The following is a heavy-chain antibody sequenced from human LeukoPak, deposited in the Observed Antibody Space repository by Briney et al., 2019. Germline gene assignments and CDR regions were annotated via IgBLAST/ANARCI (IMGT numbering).Heavy chain of an antibody. Sequence: GGSLRLSCAASGFTFSIYAMSWVRQAPGKGLEWVSAISGSGGSTYYADSVKGRFTISRDNSKNTLYLQMNSLRAEDTAVYYCAKGMSSSWYYYYGMDVWGQGTMVTVSS. CDR1: GFTFSIYA. CDR2: ISGSGGST. CDR3: AKGMSSSWYYYYGMDV. D-gene: IGHD6-13*01. V-gene: IGHV3-23*01. J-gene: IGHJ6*02.